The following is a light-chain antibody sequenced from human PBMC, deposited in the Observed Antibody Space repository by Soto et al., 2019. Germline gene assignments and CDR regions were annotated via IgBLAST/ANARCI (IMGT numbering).Light chain of an antibody. V-gene: IGKV1-39*01. Sequence: DIQMTQSPSSLSASVGDRVTITCRTSQSITNYLNWYQQKPGKAPKLLIYAASTLQSGVPSRFSGSGSGTDFTLTISSLQPGDFASDDCQQTYTSPLYTFGQGTKLESK. CDR1: QSITNY. CDR3: QQTYTSPLYT. J-gene: IGKJ2*01. CDR2: AAS.